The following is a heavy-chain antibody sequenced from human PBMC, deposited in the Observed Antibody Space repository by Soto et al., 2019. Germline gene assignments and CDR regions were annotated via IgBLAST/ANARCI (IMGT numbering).Heavy chain of an antibody. CDR2: IYYCGST. J-gene: IGHJ5*02. D-gene: IGHD4-17*01. CDR1: GGSIRSYY. V-gene: IGHV4-59*08. Sequence: QVQLQESGPGLVKPSENLSLACTVSGGSIRSYYWSWIRLPPGKGLEWIGYIYYCGSTNYNPSLKSRVPTSVDTSKNQFALTRSSLTAAYTAVYSCARASTVTTGGSRDNRFDPGGQGTLVTVSS. CDR3: ARASTVTTGGSRDNRFDP.